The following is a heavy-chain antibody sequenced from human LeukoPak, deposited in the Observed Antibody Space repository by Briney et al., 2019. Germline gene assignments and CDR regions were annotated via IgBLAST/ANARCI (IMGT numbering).Heavy chain of an antibody. J-gene: IGHJ6*02. Sequence: GASVKVSCKASGYTFTSYDINWVRQATGQGLEWMGWMDPNSGNTGYAQKFQGRVTMTRNTSISTAYMELSSLRSEDTAVYYCARGGGYDPNYGMDVWGQGTTVTVSS. V-gene: IGHV1-8*01. CDR2: MDPNSGNT. D-gene: IGHD5-12*01. CDR3: ARGGGYDPNYGMDV. CDR1: GYTFTSYD.